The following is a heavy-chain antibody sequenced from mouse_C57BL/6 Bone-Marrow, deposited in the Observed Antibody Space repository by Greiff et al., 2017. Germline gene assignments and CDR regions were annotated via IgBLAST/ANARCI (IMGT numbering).Heavy chain of an antibody. CDR2: ISSGGSYT. CDR1: GFTFSSYG. V-gene: IGHV5-6*01. J-gene: IGHJ4*01. Sequence: EVQVVESGGDLVKPGGSLKLSCAASGFTFSSYGMSWVRQTPDKRLEWVATISSGGSYTYYPDSVKGRFTISRDNAKNTLYLQMSSLKSEDTAMYYCARHGGTDYYAMDYWGQGTSVTVSS. CDR3: ARHGGTDYYAMDY. D-gene: IGHD3-3*01.